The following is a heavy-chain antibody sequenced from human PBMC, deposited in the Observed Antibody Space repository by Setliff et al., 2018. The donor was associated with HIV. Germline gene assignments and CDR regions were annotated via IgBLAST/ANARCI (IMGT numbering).Heavy chain of an antibody. J-gene: IGHJ5*02. Sequence: ASVKVSCKASGYTFLNYGISWVRQTPGRGLEWMAWINVGNGNTKTARKSQGRVALTTDTSTSTAHMELRNLRSDDTAVYYCARDSGMAVVGTWRRLDPWGRGTQVTVSS. D-gene: IGHD6-19*01. CDR3: ARDSGMAVVGTWRRLDP. V-gene: IGHV1-18*01. CDR1: GYTFLNYG. CDR2: INVGNGNT.